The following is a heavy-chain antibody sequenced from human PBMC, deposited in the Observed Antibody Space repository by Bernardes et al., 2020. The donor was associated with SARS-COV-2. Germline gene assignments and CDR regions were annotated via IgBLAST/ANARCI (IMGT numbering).Heavy chain of an antibody. V-gene: IGHV3-7*05. CDR3: ARENTESRGIDI. Sequence: GGSLRLSCAASGFAFSSYWMTWVRQAPGRGLEWVANMKQDGSEKYFVDSVRGRFTISRDNAKNSLYLQMNSLRAEDTAVYYCARENTESRGIDIWGQGTMVIVSS. J-gene: IGHJ3*02. CDR1: GFAFSSYW. CDR2: MKQDGSEK.